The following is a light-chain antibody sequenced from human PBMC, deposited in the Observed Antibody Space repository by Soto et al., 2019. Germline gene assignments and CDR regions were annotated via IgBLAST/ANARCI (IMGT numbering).Light chain of an antibody. Sequence: IVMTQSPDILSVSPGERATLSCRASRSLSTNLAWYQQKPGQAPRLLIYGASTRATGIPARFSGSVSGTEFSLTISSLQSDDFEVYSCPQYNNWPPWTVGQGPKVHI. CDR1: RSLSTN. V-gene: IGKV3-15*01. CDR3: PQYNNWPPWT. J-gene: IGKJ1*01. CDR2: GAS.